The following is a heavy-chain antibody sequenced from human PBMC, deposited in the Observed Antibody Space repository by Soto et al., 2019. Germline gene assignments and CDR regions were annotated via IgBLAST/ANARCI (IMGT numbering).Heavy chain of an antibody. J-gene: IGHJ5*02. CDR3: ARGTAARTFDP. Sequence: ETLSLTCKVSGDSIRSYYWTWIRQPPGKGLELIGYIYYSGSTRYNPSLKSRVTISVDTSKNQFSLKLSSVTAADTAVYYCARGTAARTFDPWGQGTLVTVSS. CDR1: GDSIRSYY. V-gene: IGHV4-59*01. D-gene: IGHD6-13*01. CDR2: IYYSGST.